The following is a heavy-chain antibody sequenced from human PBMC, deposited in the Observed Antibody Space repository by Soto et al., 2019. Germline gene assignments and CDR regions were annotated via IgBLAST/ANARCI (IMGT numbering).Heavy chain of an antibody. CDR2: MYYGVNT. J-gene: IGHJ5*02. V-gene: IGHV4-39*01. Sequence: SETLSLTCTVSGGSITTSYWNWIRQPPGKGLKWIGTMYYGVNTYYNPSLKSRVTISVDTSKNQFSLKLSSVTAADTAVYYCARHGVHSSGWAGPWGQGTLVTVSS. CDR3: ARHGVHSSGWAGP. D-gene: IGHD6-19*01. CDR1: GGSITTSY.